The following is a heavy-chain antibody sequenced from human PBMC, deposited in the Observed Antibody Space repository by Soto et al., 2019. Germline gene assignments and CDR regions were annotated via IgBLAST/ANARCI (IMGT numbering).Heavy chain of an antibody. J-gene: IGHJ4*02. CDR3: ARDEGIRYYFDY. V-gene: IGHV4-30-4*01. D-gene: IGHD1-20*01. Sequence: SETLSLTCTVSGGSISSGDYYWSWIRQPPGKGLEWIGHIYYSGTTYYNPSLNSRATISLDTSKNQFSLKLSSVTAADTAVYYCARDEGIRYYFDYWGQGTLVTVSS. CDR2: IYYSGTT. CDR1: GGSISSGDYY.